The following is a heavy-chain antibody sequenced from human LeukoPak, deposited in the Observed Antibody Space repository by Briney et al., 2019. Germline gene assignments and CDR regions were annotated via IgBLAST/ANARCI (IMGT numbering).Heavy chain of an antibody. D-gene: IGHD3-10*01. J-gene: IGHJ6*03. Sequence: GESLKISCKGSGYSFTSYWIRWVRQVPGKGLEWMGIIYPGVSDTRYSPSLQGQVTISADKSISTAYLQWSSLKASDTAMYYCARHQYGSGSYYTDFTHYYYYMDVWGKGTTVTVSS. CDR2: IYPGVSDT. V-gene: IGHV5-51*01. CDR3: ARHQYGSGSYYTDFTHYYYYMDV. CDR1: GYSFTSYW.